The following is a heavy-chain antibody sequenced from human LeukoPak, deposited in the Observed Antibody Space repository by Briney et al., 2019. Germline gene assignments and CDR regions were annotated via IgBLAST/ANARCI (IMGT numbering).Heavy chain of an antibody. CDR2: IYHSGNT. J-gene: IGHJ4*02. Sequence: SETLSPTCAVSGYSISSGYHWGWIRQSPGKGLEWIGSIYHSGNTYYNPSLRSRVTISVDTSMNQFSLKLTSVTAADTAVYYCARTRYCSGTTCFSPVLFDAWGQGTLVTVSS. D-gene: IGHD2-2*01. V-gene: IGHV4-38-2*01. CDR1: GYSISSGYH. CDR3: ARTRYCSGTTCFSPVLFDA.